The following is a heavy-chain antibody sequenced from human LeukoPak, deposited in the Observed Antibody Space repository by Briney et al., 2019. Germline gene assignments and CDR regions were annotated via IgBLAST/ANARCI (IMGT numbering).Heavy chain of an antibody. V-gene: IGHV4-34*01. Sequence: SETLSLTCAVYGGSFSGYYWSWIRQPPGKGLEWIGEINHSGSTNYNPSLKSRVTISVDTPKNQFSLKLSSVTAADTAVYYCARGGNIVVVVAATSVVWFDPWGQGTLVTVSS. CDR3: ARGGNIVVVVAATSVVWFDP. CDR2: INHSGST. CDR1: GGSFSGYY. J-gene: IGHJ5*02. D-gene: IGHD2-15*01.